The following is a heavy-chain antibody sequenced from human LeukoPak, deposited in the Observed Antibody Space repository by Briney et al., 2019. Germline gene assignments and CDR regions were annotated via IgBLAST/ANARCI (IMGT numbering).Heavy chain of an antibody. D-gene: IGHD5-18*01. V-gene: IGHV1-18*04. CDR2: ISAYNGNT. Sequence: ASVKVSCKASGYTFTSYGISWVRQAPGHGLEWMGWISAYNGNTNYAQKLQGRVTMTTDTSTSTAYMELWSLRSDDTAVYYCARIYSYGYNAFDIWGQGTMVTVSS. J-gene: IGHJ3*02. CDR3: ARIYSYGYNAFDI. CDR1: GYTFTSYG.